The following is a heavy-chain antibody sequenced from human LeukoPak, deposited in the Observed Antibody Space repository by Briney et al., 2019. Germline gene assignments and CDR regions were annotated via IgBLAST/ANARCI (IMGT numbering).Heavy chain of an antibody. CDR2: ISGSGGST. J-gene: IGHJ3*02. Sequence: PGGSLRLSCAASGFTFSDYYMSWIRQAPGKGLEWVSAISGSGGSTYYADSVKGRFTISRDNSKNTLYLQMNSLRAEDTAVYYCANIPAASFDAFDIWGQGTMVTVSS. CDR3: ANIPAASFDAFDI. CDR1: GFTFSDYY. V-gene: IGHV3-23*01. D-gene: IGHD2-2*01.